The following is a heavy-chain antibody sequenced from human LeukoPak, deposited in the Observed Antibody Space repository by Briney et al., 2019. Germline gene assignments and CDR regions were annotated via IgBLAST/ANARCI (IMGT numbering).Heavy chain of an antibody. CDR1: GGSISSSSYY. Sequence: PSETLSLTCTVSGGSISSSSYYWGWIRQPPGKGLEWIGSIYYSRSTYYNPSLKSRVTISVDTSKNQFSLKLSSVTAADTAVYYCARRVPSSMVRATRAIDYWGQGTLVTVSS. J-gene: IGHJ4*02. D-gene: IGHD3-10*01. CDR2: IYYSRST. V-gene: IGHV4-39*07. CDR3: ARRVPSSMVRATRAIDY.